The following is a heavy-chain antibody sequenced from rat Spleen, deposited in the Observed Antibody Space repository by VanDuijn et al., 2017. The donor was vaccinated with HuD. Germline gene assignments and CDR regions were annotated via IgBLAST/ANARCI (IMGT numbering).Heavy chain of an antibody. CDR1: GFTFSNYG. CDR3: TRHPDYSNYFDY. D-gene: IGHD1-1*01. V-gene: IGHV5-29*01. CDR2: ISSDGGRN. J-gene: IGHJ2*01. Sequence: EVQLVESGGGLVQPGRSLKLSCAASGFTFSNYGMAWVRQTPTKGLEWVATISSDGGRNFYRDSVKGRFTISRDTAKSTLYLQMDSLRSEDTATYYCTRHPDYSNYFDYWGQGVMVTVSS.